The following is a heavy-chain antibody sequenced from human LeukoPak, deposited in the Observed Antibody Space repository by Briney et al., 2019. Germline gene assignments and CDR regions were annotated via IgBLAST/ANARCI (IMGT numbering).Heavy chain of an antibody. CDR1: GGSISSSSYY. CDR2: IYYSGST. D-gene: IGHD6-13*01. V-gene: IGHV4-39*07. CDR3: ARGGVIAASNPPENDYFDY. J-gene: IGHJ4*02. Sequence: NPSETLSLTCTVSGGSISSSSYYWGWLRQPPGKGLEWIGSIYYSGSTYYNPSLKSRVTISVDTSKNQFSLKLSSVTAADTAVYYCARGGVIAASNPPENDYFDYWGQGTLVTVSS.